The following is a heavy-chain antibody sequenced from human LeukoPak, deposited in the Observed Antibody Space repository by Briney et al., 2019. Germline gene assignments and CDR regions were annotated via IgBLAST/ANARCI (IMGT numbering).Heavy chain of an antibody. CDR1: GGSISSSNW. V-gene: IGHV4-4*02. J-gene: IGHJ6*03. CDR3: AREGKITMVRGVIRYYYMDV. Sequence: PSETLSLTCVVSGGSISSSNWWSWVRQPPGKGLEWIGEIYHSGSTNYNPSLKSRVTISVDTSKNQFSLKLSSVTAADTAVYYCAREGKITMVRGVIRYYYMDVWGKGTTVTISS. CDR2: IYHSGST. D-gene: IGHD3-10*01.